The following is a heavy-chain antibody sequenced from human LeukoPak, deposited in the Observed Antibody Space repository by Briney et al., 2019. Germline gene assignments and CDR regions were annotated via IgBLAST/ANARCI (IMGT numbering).Heavy chain of an antibody. D-gene: IGHD6-19*01. CDR2: ISYDGSNK. V-gene: IGHV3-30-3*01. Sequence: GGSLRLSCAASGFTFSSYAMHWVRQAPGKGLEWVAVISYDGSNKYYADSVKGRFTISRDNSKNTLYLQMNSLRAEDTAVYYCARAGRAVAAPVSLDYWGQGTLVTVSS. J-gene: IGHJ4*02. CDR1: GFTFSSYA. CDR3: ARAGRAVAAPVSLDY.